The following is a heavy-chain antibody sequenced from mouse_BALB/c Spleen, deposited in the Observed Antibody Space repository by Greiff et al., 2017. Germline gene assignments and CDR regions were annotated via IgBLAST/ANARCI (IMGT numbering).Heavy chain of an antibody. D-gene: IGHD2-3*01. CDR1: GFTFSSYA. J-gene: IGHJ3*01. V-gene: IGHV5-9-4*01. CDR3: ARGYDGTPRGFAY. CDR2: ISSGGSYT. Sequence: EVMLVESGGGLVKPGGSLKLSCAASGFTFSSYAMSWVRQSPEKRLEWVAEISSGGSYTYYPDTVTGRFTISRDNAKNTLYLEMSSLRSEDTAMYYCARGYDGTPRGFAYWGQGTLVTVSA.